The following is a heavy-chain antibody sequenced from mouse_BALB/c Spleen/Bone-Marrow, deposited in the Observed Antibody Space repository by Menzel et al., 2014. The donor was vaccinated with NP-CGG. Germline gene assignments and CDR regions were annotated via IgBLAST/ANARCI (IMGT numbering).Heavy chain of an antibody. J-gene: IGHJ2*01. CDR2: IWGDGST. CDR1: GFSLTGYG. CDR3: ARSYYFLDY. Sequence: VQLQQSGPGLVAPSQSLSITCTVSGFSLTGYGVSWVRQPPGKGLEWLGMIWGDGSTDYNSALKSRLNISKDNSKSQVFLKMSSLQTDGTARYYCARSYYFLDYWGQGTTLTVSS. D-gene: IGHD1-1*01. V-gene: IGHV2-6-7*01.